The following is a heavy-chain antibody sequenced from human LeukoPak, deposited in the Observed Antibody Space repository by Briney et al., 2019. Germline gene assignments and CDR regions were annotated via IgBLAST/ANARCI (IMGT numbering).Heavy chain of an antibody. V-gene: IGHV3-23*01. CDR1: GFTFSSYA. CDR3: AKDPPSSSSSWYGY. J-gene: IGHJ4*02. CDR2: ISGGGGST. Sequence: GGSLRLSCAAPGFTFSSYAMSWVRQAPGKGLEWVSAISGGGGSTYYADSVKGRFTISRDNSKNTLYLQMNSLRAEDTAVYYCAKDPPSSSSSWYGYWGQGTLVTVSS. D-gene: IGHD6-13*01.